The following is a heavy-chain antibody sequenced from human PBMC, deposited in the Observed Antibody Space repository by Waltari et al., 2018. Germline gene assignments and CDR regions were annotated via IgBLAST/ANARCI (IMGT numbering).Heavy chain of an antibody. CDR3: ARVGGGDY. D-gene: IGHD3-16*01. J-gene: IGHJ4*02. V-gene: IGHV4-61*09. CDR1: GGSIRSGSYY. CDR2: IYTSGST. Sequence: QVQLQESGPGLVKPSQTLSLTCTVSGGSIRSGSYYWSWIRQPAGKGLEWIGYIYTSGSTNYNPSLKSRVTISVDTSKNQFSLKLSSVTAADTAVYYCARVGGGDYWGQGTLVTVSS.